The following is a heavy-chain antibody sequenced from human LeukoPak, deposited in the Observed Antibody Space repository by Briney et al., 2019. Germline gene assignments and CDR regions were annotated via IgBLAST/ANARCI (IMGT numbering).Heavy chain of an antibody. V-gene: IGHV1-69*04. D-gene: IGHD1-1*01. Sequence: ASVKVSCKASGGTFSSYAISWVRQAPGQGLEWMGRIIPILGIANYAQKFQGRVTITADKSTSTAYMELSSLRSEDTAVYYCARFELERGFDPWGQGTLVTVSS. J-gene: IGHJ5*02. CDR2: IIPILGIA. CDR3: ARFELERGFDP. CDR1: GGTFSSYA.